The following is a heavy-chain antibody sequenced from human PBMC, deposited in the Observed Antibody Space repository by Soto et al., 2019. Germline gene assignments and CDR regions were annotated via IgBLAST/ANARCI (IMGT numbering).Heavy chain of an antibody. D-gene: IGHD6-19*01. J-gene: IGHJ4*02. CDR2: IWYDGSNK. Sequence: GVSLRRSCAASGFTFSNYGMHWVRKDPGKGLEWLAVIWYDGSNKYYADSVKGRFPISRDDSKNTLYLQMNSLRAEDTAVYYCARDHSGYYFDYWGQGPLVTVSS. V-gene: IGHV3-33*01. CDR3: ARDHSGYYFDY. CDR1: GFTFSNYG.